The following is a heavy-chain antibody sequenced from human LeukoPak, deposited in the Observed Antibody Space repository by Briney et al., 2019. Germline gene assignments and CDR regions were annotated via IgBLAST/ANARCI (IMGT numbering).Heavy chain of an antibody. CDR2: IYYSGST. CDR3: ARGAARRKIDY. D-gene: IGHD6-6*01. J-gene: IGHJ4*02. Sequence: PSETLSLTCTVSGGSISSYYWSWIRQPPGKGLEWIGYIYYSGSTNYNPSLKSRVTISVDTSKNQFSLKLRSVTAADTAVYYCARGAARRKIDYWGQGTLVTVCS. CDR1: GGSISSYY. V-gene: IGHV4-59*01.